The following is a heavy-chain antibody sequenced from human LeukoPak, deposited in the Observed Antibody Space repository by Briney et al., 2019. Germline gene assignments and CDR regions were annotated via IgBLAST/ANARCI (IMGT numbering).Heavy chain of an antibody. Sequence: GEPLKISCKVFGYSFPTHWIGWVRKKPGKGLGWMGIIYPEDSDTRYNPSFQGQVNISADQSSNTTYLQWSSLKAPDTAIYYCARPRREVAALDYWGQGTLVTVSS. V-gene: IGHV5-51*01. CDR1: GYSFPTHW. D-gene: IGHD6-6*01. CDR3: ARPRREVAALDY. J-gene: IGHJ4*02. CDR2: IYPEDSDT.